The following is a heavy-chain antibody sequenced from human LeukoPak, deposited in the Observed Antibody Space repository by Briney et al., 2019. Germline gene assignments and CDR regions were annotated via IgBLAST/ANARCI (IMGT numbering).Heavy chain of an antibody. CDR2: MNPNSGNT. V-gene: IGHV1-8*01. Sequence: ASVKVPCKASGYPLTRYYIHWVPQPSGQGLEWMGWMNPNSGNTGYAQKFQGRVTMTRNNSISTAYMELSSLRSEDTAVYYCARSPGIAAPGTSGWGEGALVTVSS. D-gene: IGHD6-13*01. CDR3: ARSPGIAAPGTSG. J-gene: IGHJ4*02. CDR1: GYPLTRYY.